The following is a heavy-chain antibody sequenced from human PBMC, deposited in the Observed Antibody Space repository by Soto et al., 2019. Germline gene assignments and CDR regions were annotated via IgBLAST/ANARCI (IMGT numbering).Heavy chain of an antibody. CDR3: ETPYLNYDY. D-gene: IGHD3-10*01. V-gene: IGHV5-51*01. J-gene: IGHJ4*02. CDR2: IFPSDSDT. CDR1: GYSFSSYW. Sequence: GESLKISCKGSGYSFSSYWIGWVRQMPGKGLEWMGIIFPSDSDTKYRPSFQGQVTISADLSISTAYLQWSSLKASDTAIYYCETPYLNYDYWGQGTLVTVS.